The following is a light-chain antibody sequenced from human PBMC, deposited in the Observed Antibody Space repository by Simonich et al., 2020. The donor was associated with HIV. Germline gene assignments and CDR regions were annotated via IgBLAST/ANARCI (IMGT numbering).Light chain of an antibody. CDR2: DAS. CDR3: QQFNSYPLT. V-gene: IGKV1-33*01. CDR1: KAIINY. J-gene: IGKJ4*01. Sequence: DIQMTHSPSSLSASVGDPVPITCQVSKAIINYLNWYHQKPGKAPKLLIYDASTLETGVPSRFSGSGSGTDFTFTISSLQPEDFATYYCQQFNSYPLTFGGGTKVEIK.